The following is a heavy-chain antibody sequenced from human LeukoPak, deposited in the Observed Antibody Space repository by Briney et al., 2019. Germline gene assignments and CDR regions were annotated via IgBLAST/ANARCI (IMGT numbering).Heavy chain of an antibody. V-gene: IGHV4-59*01. J-gene: IGHJ4*02. Sequence: SETLSLTCTVSGGSISSYYWSWIRQPPGKGLEWIGYIYYSGSTNYNPSLKSRVTISVGTSKNQFSLKLSSVTAADTAVYYCARGQHSSGSLADYWGQGTLVTVSS. CDR1: GGSISSYY. D-gene: IGHD3-22*01. CDR2: IYYSGST. CDR3: ARGQHSSGSLADY.